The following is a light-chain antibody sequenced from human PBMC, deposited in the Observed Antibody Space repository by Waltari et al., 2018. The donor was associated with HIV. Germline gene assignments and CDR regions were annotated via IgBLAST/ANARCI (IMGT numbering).Light chain of an antibody. CDR2: DVT. CDR1: SSDVGYYKL. V-gene: IGLV2-23*02. J-gene: IGLJ3*02. CDR3: CSYVGSQNLL. Sequence: SALTQPASVSASPGQSITISCTGTSSDVGYYKLVSWYQKYPTKAPQLIMYDVTKRPSGVSCRFAGSKSGNTAALTISGLQPDDEADYFCCSYVGSQNLLFGGGTKLTVL.